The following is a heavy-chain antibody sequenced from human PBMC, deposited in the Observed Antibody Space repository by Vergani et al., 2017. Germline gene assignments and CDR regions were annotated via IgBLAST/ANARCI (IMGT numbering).Heavy chain of an antibody. D-gene: IGHD3-22*01. J-gene: IGHJ4*02. CDR3: ARLRSYYDSSGYYY. Sequence: QVQLQESGPGLVKPSETLSLTCTVSGGSISSSSYYWGWIRQPPGKGLEWIGSIYYSGSTYYNPSLKSRVTISVDTSKNQFSLKLSSVTAADTAVYYCARLRSYYDSSGYYYWGQGTLVTVSS. V-gene: IGHV4-39*01. CDR2: IYYSGST. CDR1: GGSISSSSYY.